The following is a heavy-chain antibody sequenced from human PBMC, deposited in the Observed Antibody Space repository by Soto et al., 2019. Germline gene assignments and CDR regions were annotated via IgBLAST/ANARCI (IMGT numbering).Heavy chain of an antibody. D-gene: IGHD1-7*01. CDR2: ISGSGGST. CDR3: AKAQNYASAHNWFDP. V-gene: IGHV3-23*01. Sequence: PGGSLRLSCAASGFTFSSYAMSWVRQAPGKGLEWVSAISGSGGSTYYADSVKGRFTISRDNSKNTLYLQMNSLRAEDTAVYYCAKAQNYASAHNWFDPWGQGTLVTVSS. J-gene: IGHJ5*02. CDR1: GFTFSSYA.